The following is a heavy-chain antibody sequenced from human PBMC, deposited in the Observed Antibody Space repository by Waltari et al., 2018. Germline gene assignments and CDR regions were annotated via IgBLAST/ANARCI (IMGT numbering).Heavy chain of an antibody. J-gene: IGHJ5*02. Sequence: QVQLQQWGAGLLKPSETLSLTCSVSGASFTSYYWGWVRPVPGKGLGWIGQIRHPANTNYNPSLKSRVSISIDTSRNEFSLKLFSVTAADTALYFCTRGGNYDFWSHTPFVDPWGQGTQVTVSS. CDR2: IRHPANT. V-gene: IGHV4-34*01. CDR3: TRGGNYDFWSHTPFVDP. CDR1: GASFTSYY. D-gene: IGHD3-3*01.